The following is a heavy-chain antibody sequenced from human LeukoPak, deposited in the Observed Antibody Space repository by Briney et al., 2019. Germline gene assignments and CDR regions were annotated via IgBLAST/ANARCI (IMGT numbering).Heavy chain of an antibody. V-gene: IGHV4-39*01. Sequence: PSETLSLTCTVSGGSISSNNYYCGWIRQPPGKGLEWIGNIYYSGTTYYNPSLKSRVTISVDTSKNQFSLKVSSVTAAYTAMYYCARPYGGNPGYFDYWGQGTLVTVSS. CDR3: ARPYGGNPGYFDY. CDR2: IYYSGTT. CDR1: GGSISSNNYY. D-gene: IGHD4-23*01. J-gene: IGHJ4*02.